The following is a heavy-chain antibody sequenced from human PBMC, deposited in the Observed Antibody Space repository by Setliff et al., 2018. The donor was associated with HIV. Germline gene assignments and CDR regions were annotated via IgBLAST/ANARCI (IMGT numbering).Heavy chain of an antibody. D-gene: IGHD1-26*01. CDR2: INYRGNT. Sequence: PSETLSLTCTVSGGSISTSRYYWGWIRQPPGKGLEWIGSINYRGNTYYNPSLKSRAAISVDTSKNQISLKLSSVTAADTAVYYCARPVEMANREFDYWGQGTLVTVSS. V-gene: IGHV4-39*01. CDR1: GGSISTSRYY. J-gene: IGHJ4*02. CDR3: ARPVEMANREFDY.